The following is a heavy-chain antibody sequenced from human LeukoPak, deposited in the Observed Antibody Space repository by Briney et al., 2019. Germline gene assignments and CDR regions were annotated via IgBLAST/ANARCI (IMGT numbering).Heavy chain of an antibody. V-gene: IGHV1-18*01. J-gene: IGHJ4*02. Sequence: ASVKVSCKASGYTFTSYHSSRLRQAPGQGLEWLGWITTYNGNTKYAQTLQGRVTMTTDTSTNTVYMDLRDLRAADTAAYYCARGYDYGDYVGDFDYWGQGTLVTVSS. CDR3: ARGYDYGDYVGDFDY. D-gene: IGHD4-17*01. CDR2: ITTYNGNT. CDR1: GYTFTSYH.